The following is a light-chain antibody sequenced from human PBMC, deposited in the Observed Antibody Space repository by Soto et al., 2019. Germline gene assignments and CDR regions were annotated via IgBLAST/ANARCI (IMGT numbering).Light chain of an antibody. CDR3: KHYNNWPPWT. CDR1: QSVSSN. Sequence: EIVMTQSPATLSVSPGERATLSCRAIQSVSSNLAWYQQKPGQAPRLLIDGASTSATGSQARFSGSGSGTEFTLLISSLQSEEFAVYYCKHYNNWPPWTFGQGTKVEIK. CDR2: GAS. V-gene: IGKV3-15*01. J-gene: IGKJ1*01.